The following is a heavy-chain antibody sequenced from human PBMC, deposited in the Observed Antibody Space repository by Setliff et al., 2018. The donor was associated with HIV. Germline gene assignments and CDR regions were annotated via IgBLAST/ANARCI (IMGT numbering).Heavy chain of an antibody. D-gene: IGHD1-26*01. J-gene: IGHJ4*02. CDR2: INPSGGST. CDR1: GYTFTSYY. V-gene: IGHV1-46*01. Sequence: ASVKVSCKASGYTFTSYYMHWVRQAPGQGLEWMGIINPSGGSTSYAQEFQGRVTMTRDTSTSTVYMELSSLRSEDTAVYYCAREPSGSGNYFYFDYWGQGTLVTVSS. CDR3: AREPSGSGNYFYFDY.